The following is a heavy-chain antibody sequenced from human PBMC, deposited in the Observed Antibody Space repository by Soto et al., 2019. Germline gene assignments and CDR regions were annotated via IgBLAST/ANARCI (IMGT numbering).Heavy chain of an antibody. CDR3: ARGGYYGSGSFDY. CDR1: GGSFSGYY. D-gene: IGHD3-10*01. V-gene: IGHV4-34*01. Sequence: QVQLQQWGAGLLKPSETLSLTCAVYGGSFSGYYWSWIRQPPGKGLEWIGEINHSGSTNYNPSLKSRLTISVDTSKNQFSLKLSSVTAAGTAVYYCARGGYYGSGSFDYWGQGTLVTVSS. J-gene: IGHJ4*02. CDR2: INHSGST.